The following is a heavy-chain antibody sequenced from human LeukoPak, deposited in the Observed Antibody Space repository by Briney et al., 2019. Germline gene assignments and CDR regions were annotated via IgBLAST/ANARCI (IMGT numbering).Heavy chain of an antibody. D-gene: IGHD5/OR15-5a*01. CDR3: APLYDHADY. V-gene: IGHV3-7*01. Sequence: GGSLRLSCAASGFTFSSYWMNWVRQAPGKGLEWVANIKQDESEKYYVDSVKGRFTISRDNAKNSLYLQMDSLRAEDTAVYYCAPLYDHADYWGQGTLVTVSS. CDR1: GFTFSSYW. J-gene: IGHJ4*02. CDR2: IKQDESEK.